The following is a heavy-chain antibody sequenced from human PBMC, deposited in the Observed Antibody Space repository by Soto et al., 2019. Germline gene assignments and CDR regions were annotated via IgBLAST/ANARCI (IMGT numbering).Heavy chain of an antibody. D-gene: IGHD5-12*01. CDR2: ISSSSDFI. CDR1: GFTFRSYE. V-gene: IGHV3-48*03. J-gene: IGHJ5*02. Sequence: EVHLVESGGGLVQAGGSLRLSCEVSGFTFRSYEMHWVRQAPGKGLEWLSYISSSSDFIYYSESVKGRFTISRDNANNSLYLQMNTLRAADTAIYYCARVANGIDRLDHWGQGAPVTVSS. CDR3: ARVANGIDRLDH.